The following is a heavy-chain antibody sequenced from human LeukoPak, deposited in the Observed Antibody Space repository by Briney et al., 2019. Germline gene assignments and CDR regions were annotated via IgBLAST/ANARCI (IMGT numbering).Heavy chain of an antibody. D-gene: IGHD3-3*01. J-gene: IGHJ4*02. V-gene: IGHV3-33*01. CDR3: ARFERITIFGVVTAPDY. Sequence: GGSLRLSCAASGFTFSSYGMQWVRQAPGKGPQWVAVIWFDGSNKYYADSVKGRFSISRVNSKNTVYLQMNSLRDKDTAVYYCARFERITIFGVVTAPDYWGQGTLVTVSS. CDR1: GFTFSSYG. CDR2: IWFDGSNK.